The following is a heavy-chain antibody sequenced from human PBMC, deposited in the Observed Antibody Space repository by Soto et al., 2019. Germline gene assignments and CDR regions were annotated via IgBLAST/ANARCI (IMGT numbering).Heavy chain of an antibody. CDR1: GYTLTGYY. V-gene: IGHV1-2*04. CDR2: INPNSVGT. CDR3: ASSAGSYYGGDYFDY. J-gene: IGHJ4*02. Sequence: GSSVKVSCKASGYTLTGYYMRWVRQVPGQGLQWMGWINPNSVGTNYAQKGQGWVTKTRYTSNSTAYMELSRLRSDYTAVYYCASSAGSYYGGDYFDYWRQGTLVTISS. D-gene: IGHD1-26*01.